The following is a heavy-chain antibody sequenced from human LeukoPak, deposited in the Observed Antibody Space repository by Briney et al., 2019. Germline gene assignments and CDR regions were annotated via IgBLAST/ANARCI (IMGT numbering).Heavy chain of an antibody. CDR3: TTGDYYDSSGYDY. D-gene: IGHD3-22*01. Sequence: GGSLRLSCAASGFTFSRYAMSWVRQAPGKGLEWVGRIKSKTDGGTTDYAAPVKGRFTISRDDSKNTLYLQMNSLKTEDTAVYYCTTGDYYDSSGYDYWGQGTLVTVSS. J-gene: IGHJ4*02. V-gene: IGHV3-15*01. CDR1: GFTFSRYA. CDR2: IKSKTDGGTT.